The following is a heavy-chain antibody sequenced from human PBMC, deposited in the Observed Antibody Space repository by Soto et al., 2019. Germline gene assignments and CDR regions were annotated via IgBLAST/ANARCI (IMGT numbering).Heavy chain of an antibody. D-gene: IGHD3-3*01. Sequence: SETLSLTCTVSGCSISSYYWSWIRQPPGKGLEWIGYIYYSGSTNYNPSLKSRVTISVDTSKNQFSLKLSSVTAADTAVYYCARALKDFWSGYYSHFEYWGQGTLVTVSS. CDR2: IYYSGST. CDR1: GCSISSYY. CDR3: ARALKDFWSGYYSHFEY. V-gene: IGHV4-59*01. J-gene: IGHJ4*02.